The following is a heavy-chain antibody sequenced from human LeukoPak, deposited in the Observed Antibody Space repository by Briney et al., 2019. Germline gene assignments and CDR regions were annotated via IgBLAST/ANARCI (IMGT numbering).Heavy chain of an antibody. CDR2: ISYDGSNK. J-gene: IGHJ4*02. Sequence: PGGSLRLSCAASGFTFSSYGMHWVRQAPGKGLEWVAVISYDGSNKYYADSVKGRFTISRDNSKNTLYLQMNSLRAEDTAVYYCAKDSPNAGFPYYWGQGTLVTVSS. CDR3: AKDSPNAGFPYY. V-gene: IGHV3-30*18. CDR1: GFTFSSYG. D-gene: IGHD3-10*01.